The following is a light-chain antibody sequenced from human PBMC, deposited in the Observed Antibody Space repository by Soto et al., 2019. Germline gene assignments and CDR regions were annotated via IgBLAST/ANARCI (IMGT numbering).Light chain of an antibody. CDR2: DAS. CDR3: QQYSNLIR. J-gene: IGKJ5*01. V-gene: IGKV1-33*01. Sequence: DKRIPQSPSSPSAPVGHRVTITCQASQDVSNYLNWYQQKLGKAPKHLIYDASNLETGVPSRFSGSGSGTYFSFTISSLQPEDFATYYCQQYSNLIRFGQGTRL. CDR1: QDVSNY.